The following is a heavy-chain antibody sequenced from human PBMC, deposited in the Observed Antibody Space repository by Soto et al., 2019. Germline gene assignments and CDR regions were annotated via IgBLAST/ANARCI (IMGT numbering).Heavy chain of an antibody. V-gene: IGHV3-21*01. Sequence: GGSLRLSCAASGFTFTRYSMNWVRQAPGKGLEWVSSISSTTNYIYYADSMKGRFTVSRDNAKNSVYLEMNSLSAEDTALYYSARESEDLTSNFDYWGQGTLVTVSS. CDR1: GFTFTRYS. CDR3: ARESEDLTSNFDY. J-gene: IGHJ4*02. CDR2: ISSTTNYI.